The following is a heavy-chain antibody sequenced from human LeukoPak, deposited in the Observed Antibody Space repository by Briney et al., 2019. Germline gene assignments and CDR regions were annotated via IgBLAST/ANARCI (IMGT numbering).Heavy chain of an antibody. Sequence: GGPLRLSCAASGFTFRNYWMTWVRQAPGKGLEWVANINQEGNDKYYVDSVKGRFTISRDNTKNSLFLQMNSLRAEDTAVYYCVVTRTRGDHWGQGTLVTVSS. D-gene: IGHD4-23*01. CDR3: VVTRTRGDH. CDR1: GFTFRNYW. V-gene: IGHV3-7*03. CDR2: INQEGNDK. J-gene: IGHJ4*02.